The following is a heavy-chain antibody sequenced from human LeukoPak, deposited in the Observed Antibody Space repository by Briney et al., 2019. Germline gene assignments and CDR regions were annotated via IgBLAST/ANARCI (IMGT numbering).Heavy chain of an antibody. V-gene: IGHV4-39*07. D-gene: IGHD1-26*01. J-gene: IGHJ4*02. Sequence: PSETLSLTCTVSGGSISSSSYYWGWIRQPPGKGLEWIGRIYTSGTTHYNPPLKSRVTISVDTSKNQFSLKLSSVTAADTAVYYCARAIEVGAMTPFDYWGQGTLVTVSS. CDR3: ARAIEVGAMTPFDY. CDR2: IYTSGTT. CDR1: GGSISSSSYY.